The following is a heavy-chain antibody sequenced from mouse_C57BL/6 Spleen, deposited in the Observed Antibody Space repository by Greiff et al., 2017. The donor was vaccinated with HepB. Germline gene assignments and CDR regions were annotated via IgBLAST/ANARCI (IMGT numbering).Heavy chain of an antibody. CDR1: GYAFSSYW. CDR2: IYPGDGDT. D-gene: IGHD4-1*01. V-gene: IGHV1-80*01. CDR3: AREGAGTGFDY. J-gene: IGHJ2*01. Sequence: VQLQQSGAELVKPGASVKISCKASGYAFSSYWMNWVKQRPGKGLEWIGQIYPGDGDTNYNGKFKGKATLTADKSSSTAYMQLSSLTSEDSAVYFCAREGAGTGFDYWGQGTTLTVSS.